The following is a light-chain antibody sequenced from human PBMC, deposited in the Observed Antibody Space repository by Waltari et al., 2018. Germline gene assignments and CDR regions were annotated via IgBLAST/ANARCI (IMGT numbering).Light chain of an antibody. Sequence: DIQMTQSPSMLSASVGDRVTITCRASQSISGWLAWYQMKPGLAPKLLIYDASNLGDGIPSRFSGSGFGTNFTLTINSLQPDDFATYYCQEYNRFSTFGLGTKV. CDR1: QSISGW. J-gene: IGKJ1*01. CDR2: DAS. CDR3: QEYNRFST. V-gene: IGKV1-5*01.